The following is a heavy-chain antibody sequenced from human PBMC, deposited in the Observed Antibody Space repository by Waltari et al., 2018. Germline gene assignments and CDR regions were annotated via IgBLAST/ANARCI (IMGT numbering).Heavy chain of an antibody. CDR3: ARDLTAVAGTDY. J-gene: IGHJ4*02. D-gene: IGHD6-19*01. Sequence: EVQLVESGGGLVKPGGSLRLSCAASGFTFCSHSMNWVRQAPGKGLEWVSSISSSSSYIYYADSVKGRFTISRDNAKNSLYLQMNSLRAEDTAVYYCARDLTAVAGTDYWGQGTLVTVSS. CDR2: ISSSSSYI. V-gene: IGHV3-21*01. CDR1: GFTFCSHS.